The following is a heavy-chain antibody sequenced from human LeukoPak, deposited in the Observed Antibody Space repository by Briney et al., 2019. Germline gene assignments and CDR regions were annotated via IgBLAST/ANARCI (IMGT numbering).Heavy chain of an antibody. CDR1: GESLNSYY. Sequence: SETLPLTCAVYGESLNSYYWSWVRQPPGEGLEWIGEIYESGTTEYNPPLKSRVTISMVPSKQQFSLSLSSVTAADTAVYYCARGAWATRLGSWGLGTPVIVSS. D-gene: IGHD2-15*01. J-gene: IGHJ4*02. CDR2: IYESGTT. V-gene: IGHV4-34*01. CDR3: ARGAWATRLGS.